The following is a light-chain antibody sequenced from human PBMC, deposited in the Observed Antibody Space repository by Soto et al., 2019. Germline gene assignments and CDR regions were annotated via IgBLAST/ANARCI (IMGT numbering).Light chain of an antibody. J-gene: IGKJ1*01. CDR1: QGISNY. V-gene: IGKV1-27*01. CDR2: GAS. CDR3: QNYNSAPRT. Sequence: DIQMTQSPSSLSASVGDRVTITCRASQGISNYLAWYQQKPGKVPELLIYGASTLQSGVPSRFSGSGAVTDFALTISSLQPEDVATYYCQNYNSAPRTFGQGTKVEIK.